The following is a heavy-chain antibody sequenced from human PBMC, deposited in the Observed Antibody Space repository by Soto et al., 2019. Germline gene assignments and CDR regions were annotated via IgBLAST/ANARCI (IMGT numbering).Heavy chain of an antibody. Sequence: QVQLVQSGAEVKKPGSSVKVSCKASGGTFSSYTISWVRQAPGQGLEWMGRIIPILGITNYAQKFQGRVTITTDKSTSTAYMELSSLRSEDTAVYSCASPNPKLGSGFLFDYWRQGTLVTVSS. CDR1: GGTFSSYT. CDR2: IIPILGIT. D-gene: IGHD7-27*01. CDR3: ASPNPKLGSGFLFDY. J-gene: IGHJ4*02. V-gene: IGHV1-69*02.